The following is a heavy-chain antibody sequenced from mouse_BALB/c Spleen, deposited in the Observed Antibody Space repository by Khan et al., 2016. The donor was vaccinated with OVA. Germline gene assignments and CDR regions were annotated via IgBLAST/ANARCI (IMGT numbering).Heavy chain of an antibody. CDR1: GFNIKDTY. D-gene: IGHD4-1*01. Sequence: MQLEESGAELVKPGASVKLSCPASGFNIKDTYIHWVKQRPDQGLEWIGRIDPANGNTECDPKFQGKATLTADTSSNTAYLQLSSLTSEDTAVYYCARDYWDVFAYWGQGTLVTVSA. V-gene: IGHV14-3*02. CDR2: IDPANGNT. J-gene: IGHJ3*01. CDR3: ARDYWDVFAY.